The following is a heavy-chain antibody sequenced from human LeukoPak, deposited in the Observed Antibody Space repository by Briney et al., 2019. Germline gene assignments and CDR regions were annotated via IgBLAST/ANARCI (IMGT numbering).Heavy chain of an antibody. CDR1: GGSISSGGYY. Sequence: SQTLSLTCTVSGGSISSGGYYWSWIRQHPGKGLEWIGYIYYSGSTNYNPSLKSRVTISVDTSKNQFSLKLSSVTAADTAVYYCARHGAGTHTYYYYGMDVWGQGTTVTVSS. CDR3: ARHGAGTHTYYYYGMDV. J-gene: IGHJ6*02. D-gene: IGHD6-19*01. CDR2: IYYSGST. V-gene: IGHV4-31*03.